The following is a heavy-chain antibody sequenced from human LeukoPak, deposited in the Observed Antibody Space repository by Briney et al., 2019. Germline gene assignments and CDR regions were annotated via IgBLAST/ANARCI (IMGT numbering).Heavy chain of an antibody. Sequence: GGSLRLSCAASGFTFSSYGMHWVRQAPGKGLEWVAFIRYDGSNKYYADSAKGRFTISRDNSKNTLYLQMNSLKTEDTAVYYCTTSLSSGYYIDYWGQGTLVTVSS. CDR2: IRYDGSNK. CDR1: GFTFSSYG. V-gene: IGHV3-30*02. J-gene: IGHJ4*02. D-gene: IGHD3-22*01. CDR3: TTSLSSGYYIDY.